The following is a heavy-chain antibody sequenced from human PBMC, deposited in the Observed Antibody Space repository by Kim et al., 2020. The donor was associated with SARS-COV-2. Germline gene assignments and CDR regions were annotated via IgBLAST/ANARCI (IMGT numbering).Heavy chain of an antibody. V-gene: IGHV1-18*03. CDR2: ISVYNGNT. CDR1: GYTFSTYA. Sequence: ASVKVSCKASGYTFSTYAISWVRQAPGQGLEWMGRISVYNGNTNFAQKFQDRVTVTTDTSTSTVYMEVRSLRSDDMAVYYCARDGDPSYWGQGTLVTVSS. CDR3: ARDGDPSY. D-gene: IGHD4-17*01. J-gene: IGHJ4*02.